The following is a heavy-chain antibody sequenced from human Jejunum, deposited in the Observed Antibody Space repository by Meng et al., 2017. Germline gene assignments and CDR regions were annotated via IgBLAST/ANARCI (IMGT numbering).Heavy chain of an antibody. V-gene: IGHV3-7*01. D-gene: IGHD6-19*01. J-gene: IGHJ3*02. CDR1: GFTFSSYW. CDR2: IKQDGSEK. CDR3: ASSSGWYFGAFDI. Sequence: GGSLRLSCAASGFTFSSYWMSWVRQAPGKGLEWVANIKQDGSEKYYVDSVKGRFTISRDNAKNSLYLQMNSLRAEDTAVYYCASSSGWYFGAFDIWGQGTMVTGSS.